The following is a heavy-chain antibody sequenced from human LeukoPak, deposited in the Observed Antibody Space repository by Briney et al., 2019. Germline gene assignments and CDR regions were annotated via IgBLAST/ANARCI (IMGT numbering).Heavy chain of an antibody. CDR3: AKGRAGIDY. V-gene: IGHV3-23*01. CDR2: ISGSGGST. J-gene: IGHJ4*02. Sequence: GGSLRLSCAASGFTFSSHAMSCVRQAPGKGLEWVSGISGSGGSTYYADSVKGRFTISRDNSKNTLYVQMNSLRAEDTAVYYCAKGRAGIDYWGQGTLVIVSS. D-gene: IGHD6-19*01. CDR1: GFTFSSHA.